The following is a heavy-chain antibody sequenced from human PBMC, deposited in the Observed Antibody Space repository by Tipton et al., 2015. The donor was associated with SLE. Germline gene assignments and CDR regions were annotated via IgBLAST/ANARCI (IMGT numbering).Heavy chain of an antibody. J-gene: IGHJ6*04. D-gene: IGHD3-3*01. CDR2: ISHRGIT. CDR3: ARGTTLRFGHKV. Sequence: LRLSCAVSRGSFTDYYWSWIRQPPGKGPEWIGEISHRGITNYNPSLKSRVTISVDTSKKQFSLKLSSVTAADTAVYFCARGTTLRFGHKVWGKGTTVTVSS. CDR1: RGSFTDYY. V-gene: IGHV4-34*01.